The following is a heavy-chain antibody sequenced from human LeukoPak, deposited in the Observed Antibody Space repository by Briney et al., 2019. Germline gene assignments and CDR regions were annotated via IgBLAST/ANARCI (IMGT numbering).Heavy chain of an antibody. D-gene: IGHD2-2*01. CDR2: INPNSGDT. CDR1: GYTFTGYY. CDR3: ARRVGPAARVDWFDP. V-gene: IGHV1-2*02. J-gene: IGHJ5*02. Sequence: ASVKVSCKASGYTFTGYYMPWVRQAPGQGLEWMGWINPNSGDTNYAQKFQDRVTMTRDTSISTAYMELIRLRSDDTAVYYCARRVGPAARVDWFDPWGQGTLVTVSS.